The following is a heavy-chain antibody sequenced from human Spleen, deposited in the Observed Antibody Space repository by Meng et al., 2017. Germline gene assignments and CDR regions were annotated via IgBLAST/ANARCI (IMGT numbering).Heavy chain of an antibody. J-gene: IGHJ4*02. Sequence: QVQLVQSGAEVGKRGPSVKGSCKASHYTFTGYGVSWFRQAPGQRLEWMGWFVNYVDTYPAPKFQGRVTMTTDTHTNTAFMELRSLTSDDTAVYYCASGTPGRSYCDYWGQGTLVTVSS. V-gene: IGHV1-18*01. CDR3: ASGTPGRSYCDY. CDR1: HYTFTGYG. D-gene: IGHD2-15*01. CDR2: FVNYVDT.